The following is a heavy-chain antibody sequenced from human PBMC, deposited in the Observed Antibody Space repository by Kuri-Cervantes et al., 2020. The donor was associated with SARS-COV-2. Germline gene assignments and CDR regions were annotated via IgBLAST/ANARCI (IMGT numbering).Heavy chain of an antibody. J-gene: IGHJ6*02. CDR1: GYTFTSYD. V-gene: IGHV1-8*01. D-gene: IGHD3-3*01. CDR3: ARNWSGYFPWVYYYGMDV. CDR2: MNPNSGNT. Sequence: ASVKVSCKASGYTFTSYDINWVRQATGQGLEWMGWMNPNSGNTGYAQKFQGRVTMTRNTSISTAYMELSSLRSDDTAVYYCARNWSGYFPWVYYYGMDVWGQGTTVTVSS.